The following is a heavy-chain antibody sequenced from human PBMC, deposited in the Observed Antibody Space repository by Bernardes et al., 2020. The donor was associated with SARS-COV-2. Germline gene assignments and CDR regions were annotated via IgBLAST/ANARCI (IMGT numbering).Heavy chain of an antibody. CDR3: AGDSGNIVSTTEPFDY. J-gene: IGHJ4*02. CDR1: GGSISGDY. V-gene: IGHV4-4*07. D-gene: IGHD5-12*01. CDR2: ISGTGNT. Sequence: SKTLSLTCTVSGGSISGDYWSWIRQPAGKGLEWIGRISGTGNTNYNPSLKSRVIMSVDTSKNQFSLKVNSVTAADTAVYYCAGDSGNIVSTTEPFDYWGQGTLVTVSS.